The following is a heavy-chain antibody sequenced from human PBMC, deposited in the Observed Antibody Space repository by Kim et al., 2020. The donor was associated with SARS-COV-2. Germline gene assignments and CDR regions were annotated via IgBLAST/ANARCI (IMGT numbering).Heavy chain of an antibody. CDR3: TTVFVVVVAAISVDTP. V-gene: IGHV3-15*01. Sequence: GGSLRLSCAASGFTFSNAWMSWVRQAPGKGLEWVGRIKSKTDGGTTDYAAPVKGRFTISRDDSKNTLYLQMNSLKTEDTAVYYCTTVFVVVVAAISVDTPWGQGTLVTVSS. CDR1: GFTFSNAW. CDR2: IKSKTDGGTT. J-gene: IGHJ4*02. D-gene: IGHD2-15*01.